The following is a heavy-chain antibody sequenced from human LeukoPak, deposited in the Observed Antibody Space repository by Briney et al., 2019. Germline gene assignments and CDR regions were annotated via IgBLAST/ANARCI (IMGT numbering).Heavy chain of an antibody. CDR2: IYHSGST. CDR1: GYSISSGYY. J-gene: IGHJ4*02. D-gene: IGHD2-2*01. CDR3: ARHGCLGYCSSTSCYRAAGSLGY. V-gene: IGHV4-38-2*01. Sequence: SETLSLTCAVSGYSISSGYYWGWIRQPPGKGLEWIGSIYHSGSTYYNPSLKSRVTISVDTSKNQFSLKLSSVTAADTAVYYCARHGCLGYCSSTSCYRAAGSLGYWGQGTLVTVSS.